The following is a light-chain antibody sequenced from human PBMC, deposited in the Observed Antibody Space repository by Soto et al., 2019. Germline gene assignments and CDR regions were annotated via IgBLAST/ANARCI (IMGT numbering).Light chain of an antibody. V-gene: IGLV2-18*02. CDR1: SSDVGSYNR. Sequence: QSALTQPPSVSGSPGQSVAISCTGTSSDVGSYNRVAWYQQPPGTAPKLMIYEVSNRPLGVPDRFSGSKSGNTASLTISGLQAEDEADYYCSSFTSSSTFVFGTGTQLTVL. CDR3: SSFTSSSTFV. J-gene: IGLJ1*01. CDR2: EVS.